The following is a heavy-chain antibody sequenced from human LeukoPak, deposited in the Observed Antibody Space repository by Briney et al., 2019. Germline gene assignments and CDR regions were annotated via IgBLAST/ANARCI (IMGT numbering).Heavy chain of an antibody. CDR3: AKTTVGYSSGRYPGWPADS. V-gene: IGHV3-23*01. CDR2: ICGSGGCT. D-gene: IGHD6-19*01. CDR1: GFTFNTYA. J-gene: IGHJ4*02. Sequence: GGSLRLSCEASGFTFNTYAIYWVRQAPGKGLEWVSGICGSGGCTYYADSVKGRFTISRDNSKNTVYLQMNSLTADDTAVYYCAKTTVGYSSGRYPGWPADSWGQGTLVTVSS.